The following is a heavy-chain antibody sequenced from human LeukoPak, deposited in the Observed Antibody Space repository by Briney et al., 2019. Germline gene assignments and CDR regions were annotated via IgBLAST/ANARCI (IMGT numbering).Heavy chain of an antibody. J-gene: IGHJ4*02. CDR1: GGSFSGYY. CDR2: IYHSGST. Sequence: SETLSLTCAVYGGSFSGYYWSWIRQPPGKGLEWIGSIYHSGSTYYNPSLKSRVTISVDTSKNQFSLQLSSVTAADTAVYYCARDPFDYWGQGTLVTVSS. V-gene: IGHV4-34*01. CDR3: ARDPFDY.